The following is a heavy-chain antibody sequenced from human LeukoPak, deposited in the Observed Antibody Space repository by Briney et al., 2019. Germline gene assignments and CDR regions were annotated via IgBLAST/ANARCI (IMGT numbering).Heavy chain of an antibody. CDR2: ISDDGVNK. CDR1: GINFITYA. J-gene: IGHJ3*02. CDR3: ARGSRSSSWGGGAFDI. V-gene: IGHV3-30-3*01. Sequence: GGSLRLSCAASGINFITYALHWVRQAPGKGLEWVAVISDDGVNKYFAESVKGRFTISRDNSKKTLYLQMNSLRVEDTAIYYCARGSRSSSWGGGAFDIWGQGTAVTVSS. D-gene: IGHD6-6*01.